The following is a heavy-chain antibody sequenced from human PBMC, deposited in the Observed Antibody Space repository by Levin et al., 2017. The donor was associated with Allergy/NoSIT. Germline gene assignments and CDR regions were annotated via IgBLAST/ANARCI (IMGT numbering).Heavy chain of an antibody. J-gene: IGHJ6*02. CDR2: IKRKTDGGTT. D-gene: IGHD6-13*01. Sequence: KAGGSLRLSCVASGFTFRNAWMSWVRQAPGKGLEWVGRIKRKTDGGTTDYAAPVKGRFTISRDDSKNTIYLLMNSLKTEDTAFYFCATEGQRIAAAATGGLLDYYYGLDVWGQGTTVTVSS. V-gene: IGHV3-15*01. CDR3: ATEGQRIAAAATGGLLDYYYGLDV. CDR1: GFTFRNAW.